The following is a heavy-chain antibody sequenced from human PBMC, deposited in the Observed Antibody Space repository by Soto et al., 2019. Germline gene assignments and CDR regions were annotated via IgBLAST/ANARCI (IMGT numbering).Heavy chain of an antibody. D-gene: IGHD3-3*01. Sequence: EVQLLESGGWLVQHGGSLRLSCAASGFTFSSYAMSWVRQAPGKGLEWVSAISGSGGSTYYADSVKGRFTISRDNSKNTLYLQMNSLRAEDTAVYYCAKDVRPLTIFGVVEKDWGQGTLVTVSS. CDR3: AKDVRPLTIFGVVEKD. V-gene: IGHV3-23*01. CDR2: ISGSGGST. J-gene: IGHJ4*02. CDR1: GFTFSSYA.